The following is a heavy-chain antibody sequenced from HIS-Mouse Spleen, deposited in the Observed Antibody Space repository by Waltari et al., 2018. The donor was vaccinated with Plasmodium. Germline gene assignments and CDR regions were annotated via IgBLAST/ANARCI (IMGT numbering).Heavy chain of an antibody. CDR1: GGPLRSYY. CDR3: ARTIITMSDAFDI. J-gene: IGHJ3*02. CDR2: IYTRGST. D-gene: IGHD3-22*01. V-gene: IGHV4-4*07. Sequence: QVQLQESGPGLVKPSATLSLPCTVCGGPLRSYYWSWIRQPAGKGLEWIGRIYTRGSTNYNPSVKSRVTMSVDTSKNQFSLKLSSVTAADTAVYYCARTIITMSDAFDIWGQGTMVTVSS.